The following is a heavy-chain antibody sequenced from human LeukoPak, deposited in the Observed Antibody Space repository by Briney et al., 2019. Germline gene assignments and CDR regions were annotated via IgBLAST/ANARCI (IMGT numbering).Heavy chain of an antibody. Sequence: GSLRLSCAASGFTFSSYAMHWVRQAPGKGLEWVAVISYDGSNKYYADSVKGRFTISRDNSKNTLYLRMNSLRAEDTAVYYCARDLGATRGGYWGQGTLVTVSS. D-gene: IGHD1-26*01. CDR3: ARDLGATRGGY. CDR2: ISYDGSNK. V-gene: IGHV3-30-3*01. J-gene: IGHJ4*02. CDR1: GFTFSSYA.